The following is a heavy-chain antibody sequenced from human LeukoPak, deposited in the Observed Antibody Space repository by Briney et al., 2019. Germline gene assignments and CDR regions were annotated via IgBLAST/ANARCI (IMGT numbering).Heavy chain of an antibody. V-gene: IGHV4-34*01. CDR3: AGLGGATAMVPVDY. D-gene: IGHD5-18*01. J-gene: IGHJ4*02. CDR2: INHSGST. CDR1: GGSFSGYY. Sequence: SETLSLTCAVYGGSFSGYYWSWIRQPPGKGLEWIGEINHSGSTNYNPSLKSRVTISVDASKNQFSLKLSSVTAADTAVYYWAGLGGATAMVPVDYGGQGTLVTVSS.